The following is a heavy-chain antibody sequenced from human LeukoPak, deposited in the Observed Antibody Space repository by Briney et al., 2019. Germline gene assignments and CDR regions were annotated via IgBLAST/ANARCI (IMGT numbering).Heavy chain of an antibody. CDR2: INHSGST. CDR3: ARVSGYSYGFRFDY. V-gene: IGHV4-34*01. D-gene: IGHD5-18*01. Sequence: PSETLSLTCAVYGGSFSGYYWSWIRQPPGKGLEWIGEINHSGSTNYNPSLKSRVTISVDTSKNQFSLKLSSVTAADTAVYYCARVSGYSYGFRFDYWGQGTLVAVSS. CDR1: GGSFSGYY. J-gene: IGHJ4*02.